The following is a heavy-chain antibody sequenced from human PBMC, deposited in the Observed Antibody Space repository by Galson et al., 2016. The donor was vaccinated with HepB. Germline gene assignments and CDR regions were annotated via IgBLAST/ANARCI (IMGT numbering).Heavy chain of an antibody. V-gene: IGHV1-69*06. Sequence: SVKVSCKASGGSFNNYGITWVRQAPGQGLEWMGGIIPVFGSANYAQKFLGRVTITADKSPSTAYVELSSLRSEDTAVYYWASDSRGDYHFDFWGQGTLVTVSS. CDR3: ASDSRGDYHFDF. CDR1: GGSFNNYG. CDR2: IIPVFGSA. J-gene: IGHJ4*02. D-gene: IGHD3-10*01.